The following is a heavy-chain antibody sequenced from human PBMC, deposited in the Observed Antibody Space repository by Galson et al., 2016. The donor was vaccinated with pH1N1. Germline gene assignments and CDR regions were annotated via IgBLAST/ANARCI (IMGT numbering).Heavy chain of an antibody. Sequence: SVKVSCKASGYTFTRYYMHWVRQAPGQGLDWMGVIDPSGGGTTYSQKFQSRVTMTRDTSTNTVYMELSSLKSDDTAVYYCARDLGRLRDNWGQGTLVTVSS. J-gene: IGHJ4*02. CDR1: GYTFTRYY. V-gene: IGHV1-46*03. D-gene: IGHD1-26*01. CDR2: IDPSGGGT. CDR3: ARDLGRLRDN.